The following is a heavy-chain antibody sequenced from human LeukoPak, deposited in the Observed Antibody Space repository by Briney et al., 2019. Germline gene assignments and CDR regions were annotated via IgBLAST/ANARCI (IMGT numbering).Heavy chain of an antibody. CDR3: ARDIGYCSSTSCREDYFDY. D-gene: IGHD2-2*03. CDR2: INPSGGST. V-gene: IGHV1-46*01. J-gene: IGHJ4*02. CDR1: GYTFTSYY. Sequence: ASVKVSCKASGYTFTSYYIHWVRQAPGQGLEWMGIINPSGGSTSYAQKFQGRVTMTRDTSTSTVYMELSSLRSEDTAVYYCARDIGYCSSTSCREDYFDYWGQGTLVTVSS.